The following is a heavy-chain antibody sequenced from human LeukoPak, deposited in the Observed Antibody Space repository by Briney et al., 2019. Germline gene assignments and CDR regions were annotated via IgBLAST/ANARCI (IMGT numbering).Heavy chain of an antibody. Sequence: GGSLRLSCAASGFTVSSNYMSSVRQAPGKGLEWVSVIYSDDSTYYADSVKGRFTVSRDNSKNTLYLQMNSLRAEDTAVYYCARGPRLQTYTDYSGYWGQGTLVTVSS. J-gene: IGHJ4*02. CDR2: IYSDDST. CDR1: GFTVSSNY. CDR3: ARGPRLQTYTDYSGY. V-gene: IGHV3-66*01. D-gene: IGHD4-11*01.